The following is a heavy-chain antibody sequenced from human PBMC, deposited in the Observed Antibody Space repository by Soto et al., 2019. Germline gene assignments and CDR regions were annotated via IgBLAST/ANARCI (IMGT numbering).Heavy chain of an antibody. CDR2: IHYSGST. CDR1: GGTITSTSYY. V-gene: IGHV4-39*01. CDR3: ARREIVATIDY. D-gene: IGHD5-12*01. J-gene: IGHJ4*02. Sequence: PSETLSLTCTVSGGTITSTSYYWAWIRQAQGKGLEWIGSIHYSGSTFYKPSLKTRAAISIDKAKNQFSLKVTSVPAADTAVYYCARREIVATIDYWGQGTLVTVSS.